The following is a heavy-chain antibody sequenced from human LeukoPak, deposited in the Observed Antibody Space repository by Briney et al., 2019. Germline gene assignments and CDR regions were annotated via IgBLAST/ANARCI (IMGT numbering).Heavy chain of an antibody. V-gene: IGHV1-2*02. CDR1: GYTFTDYC. CDR3: ARAGYSSSWYGAFDI. CDR2: INPNSGGS. D-gene: IGHD6-13*01. Sequence: ASVKVSCKASGYTFTDYCFHWVRQAPGQGLEWMGWINPNSGGSDYAQKFRGRVTMTRDTSINSSYMELSRLRSDDTAVYYCARAGYSSSWYGAFDIWGQGTLVTVSS. J-gene: IGHJ3*02.